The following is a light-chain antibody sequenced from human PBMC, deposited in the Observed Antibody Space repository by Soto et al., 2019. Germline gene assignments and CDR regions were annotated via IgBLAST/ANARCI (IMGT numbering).Light chain of an antibody. J-gene: IGKJ4*01. Sequence: EIVMTQSPATLSVSPGETVTVSCRASQDIANHLAWYHQKPGQSPQLLIYAASTLATGIPARFSGSGSGVEFTLTIYSLQSEDLGLYFCQQYNNWLLTFGGGTRV. V-gene: IGKV3-15*01. CDR3: QQYNNWLLT. CDR1: QDIANH. CDR2: AAS.